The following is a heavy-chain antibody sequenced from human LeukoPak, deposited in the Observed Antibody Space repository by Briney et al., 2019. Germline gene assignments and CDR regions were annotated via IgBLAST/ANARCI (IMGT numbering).Heavy chain of an antibody. J-gene: IGHJ4*02. CDR3: AIRYYDFWSGYYSFDY. V-gene: IGHV3-23*01. CDR1: GFTFNTYA. Sequence: PGGSLRLSCAASGFTFNTYAMSWVRQAPGKGLEWVAAISGNGGSTYYADSVKGRFTISRDNSKNTLYLQMNGLRAEDTAVYYCAIRYYDFWSGYYSFDYWGQGTLVTVSS. D-gene: IGHD3-3*01. CDR2: ISGNGGST.